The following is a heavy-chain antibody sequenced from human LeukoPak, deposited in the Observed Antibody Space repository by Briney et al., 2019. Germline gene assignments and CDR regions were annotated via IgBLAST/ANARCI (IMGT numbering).Heavy chain of an antibody. CDR1: VGSISSSSSY. V-gene: IGHV4-39*01. Sequence: PSETLSLTCTVSVGSISSSSSYWGWIRQPPGKGLEWIGSIYYSGSTYYNPSLKSRVTISVDTSKNQFSLQLSSVTAADTAVYYCARLYIAVAGTEWFDPWGQGTLVTVSS. CDR2: IYYSGST. CDR3: ARLYIAVAGTEWFDP. J-gene: IGHJ5*02. D-gene: IGHD6-19*01.